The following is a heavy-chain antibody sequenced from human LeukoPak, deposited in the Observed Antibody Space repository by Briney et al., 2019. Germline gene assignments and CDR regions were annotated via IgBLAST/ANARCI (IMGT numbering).Heavy chain of an antibody. V-gene: IGHV3-30*01. CDR3: ARDFRGYYYYMDV. D-gene: IGHD3-10*01. J-gene: IGHJ6*03. Sequence: GGSLRLSCAASGFTFSSYAMHWVRQAPGKGLEWVAVISYDGSNKYYADSVKGRFIISRDNSKNTLYLQMNSLRAEDTAVYYCARDFRGYYYYMDVWGKGTTVTVSS. CDR1: GFTFSSYA. CDR2: ISYDGSNK.